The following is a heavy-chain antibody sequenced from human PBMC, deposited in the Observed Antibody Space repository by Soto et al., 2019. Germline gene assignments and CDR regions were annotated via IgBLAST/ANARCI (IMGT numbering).Heavy chain of an antibody. J-gene: IGHJ4*02. CDR2: ISSSSSYT. D-gene: IGHD3-9*01. CDR1: GFTFSDYY. Sequence: QVQLVESGGGLVKHGGSLRLSCAASGFTFSDYYMSWIRQAPGKGLEWVSYISSSSSYTNYADSVKGRFTISRDNAKNSLYLQMNSLRAEDTAVYYCARTYDILTGSPFDYWGQGTLVTVSS. V-gene: IGHV3-11*06. CDR3: ARTYDILTGSPFDY.